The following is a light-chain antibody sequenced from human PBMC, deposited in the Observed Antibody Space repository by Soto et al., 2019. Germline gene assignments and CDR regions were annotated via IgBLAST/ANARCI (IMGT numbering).Light chain of an antibody. CDR1: QSVSSSS. CDR3: QQYGSSPWT. J-gene: IGKJ1*01. V-gene: IGKV3-20*01. CDR2: DAS. Sequence: EIVLTQSPGTLSLSPGERATLSCRASQSVSSSSLAWYQQKRGQAPRLLIHDASSRATGIPDRVSGSGSGTDFTLTISRLEPEDSAVYYCQQYGSSPWTFGQGTKVDIK.